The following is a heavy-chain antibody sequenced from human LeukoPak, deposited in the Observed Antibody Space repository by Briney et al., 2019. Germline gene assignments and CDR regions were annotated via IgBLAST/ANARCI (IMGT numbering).Heavy chain of an antibody. D-gene: IGHD4-17*01. CDR1: GYTFTGYY. CDR2: ISAYNGNT. CDR3: ARTVRDDYGENWFDP. Sequence: ASVKVSCKASGYTFTGYYMHWVRQAPGQGLEWMGWISAYNGNTNYAQKLQGRVTMTTDTSTSTAYMELRSLRSDDTAVYYCARTVRDDYGENWFDPWGQGTLVTVSS. V-gene: IGHV1-18*04. J-gene: IGHJ5*02.